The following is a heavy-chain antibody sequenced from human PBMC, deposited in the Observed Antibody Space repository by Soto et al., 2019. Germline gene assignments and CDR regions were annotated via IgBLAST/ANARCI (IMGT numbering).Heavy chain of an antibody. CDR1: EFTFNSYD. D-gene: IGHD3-3*01. J-gene: IGHJ6*02. CDR2: ISFDESKK. CDR3: ARGNVDNNFWGGLDFQYSAMDV. Sequence: QVHLVESGGGVVQPGGSLRLSCVASEFTFNSYDMYWVRQAPGKGLEWVAFISFDESKKYYADFVKDRFTISRDNSKNTLYLQMNSLTAEDTAVYYCARGNVDNNFWGGLDFQYSAMDVWGQGTTATVSS. V-gene: IGHV3-30*04.